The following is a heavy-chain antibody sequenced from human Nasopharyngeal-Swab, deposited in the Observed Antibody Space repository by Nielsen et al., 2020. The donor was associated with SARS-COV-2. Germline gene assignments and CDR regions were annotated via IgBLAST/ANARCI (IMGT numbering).Heavy chain of an antibody. J-gene: IGHJ6*03. Sequence: SETLSLTCAVYGGSFNGYYWSWIRQPPGKGLEWIGEINHSGSTNYNPSLKSRVTISVDTSKNQFSLKLSSVTAADTAVYYCARGGRITIFGVVIRGHYYYYMDVWGKGTTVTVSS. CDR2: INHSGST. D-gene: IGHD3-3*01. CDR1: GGSFNGYY. V-gene: IGHV4-34*01. CDR3: ARGGRITIFGVVIRGHYYYYMDV.